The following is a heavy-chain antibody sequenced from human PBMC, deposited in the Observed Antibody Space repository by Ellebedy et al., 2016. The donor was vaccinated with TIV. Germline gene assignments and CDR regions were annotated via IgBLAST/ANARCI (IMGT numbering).Heavy chain of an antibody. Sequence: GGSLRLSCAASGFSFSSYWMHWVRQAPGKGLVWVSYIISDGTTSTYADSGKGRFTISRDNAKNTMFLQMNRLRGEDTAVYYCARAFHGGYDYWGQGTLVTVSS. CDR1: GFSFSSYW. D-gene: IGHD5-18*01. CDR3: ARAFHGGYDY. V-gene: IGHV3-74*01. J-gene: IGHJ4*02. CDR2: IISDGTTS.